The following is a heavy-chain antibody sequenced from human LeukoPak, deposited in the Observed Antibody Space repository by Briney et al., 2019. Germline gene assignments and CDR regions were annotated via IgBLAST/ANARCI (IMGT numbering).Heavy chain of an antibody. V-gene: IGHV4-30-2*01. D-gene: IGHD3-3*02. CDR3: ARVISDSTDAFDI. CDR1: GGPISSGGSS. Sequence: SETLSLTCVVSGGPISSGGSSWSWIRPPPGKGLEWVGYIYHSGSTYYNPSLKSRVTISVDRSKNQFSLNLSSVTAADTAVYYCARVISDSTDAFDIWGQGTMVTVSS. J-gene: IGHJ3*02. CDR2: IYHSGST.